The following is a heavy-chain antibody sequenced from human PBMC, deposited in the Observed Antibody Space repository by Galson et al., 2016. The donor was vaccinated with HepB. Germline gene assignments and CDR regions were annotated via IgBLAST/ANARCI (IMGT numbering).Heavy chain of an antibody. CDR3: ARGKMEGRISDY. J-gene: IGHJ4*02. CDR2: IKQDGSEK. CDR1: GFTFSSYW. Sequence: SLRLSCAGSGFTFSSYWMTWVRQAPGKGLEWVANIKQDGSEKYYVDSVKGRFIVSRDNDRNSLYLQLSNLTAEDTAVYFCARGKMEGRISDYWGQGTLVTVSS. D-gene: IGHD1-1*01. V-gene: IGHV3-7*01.